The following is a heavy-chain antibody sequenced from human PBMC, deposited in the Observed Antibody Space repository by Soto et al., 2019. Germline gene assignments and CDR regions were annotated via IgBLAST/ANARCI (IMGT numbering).Heavy chain of an antibody. CDR3: ARGIPSIMIGPRGDAFVI. D-gene: IGHD3-16*01. V-gene: IGHV4-30-4*01. J-gene: IGHJ3*02. Sequence: PSETLSLTCTVSGGSISSGDYYWSWIRQPPGKGLEWIGYIYYSGSTYYNPSLKSRVTISVDTSKNQFSLKLSSATAADTAVYYCARGIPSIMIGPRGDAFVISCQATIVTV. CDR2: IYYSGST. CDR1: GGSISSGDYY.